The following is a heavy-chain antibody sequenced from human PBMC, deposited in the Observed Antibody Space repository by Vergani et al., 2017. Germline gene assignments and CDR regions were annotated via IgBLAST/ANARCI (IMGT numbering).Heavy chain of an antibody. V-gene: IGHV3-23*01. CDR2: LTGGGGST. Sequence: EVQLLESGGSLKQPGGSVRLSCAASGFTFSTYAMHWVRQAPGKGLEWVSALTGGGGSTYYADSFKGRFIISRDNSRDTLYRQMNSLRHEDTATYYCVKDAGSYENFFDSWGQGTLVTVSS. CDR3: VKDAGSYENFFDS. J-gene: IGHJ4*02. CDR1: GFTFSTYA. D-gene: IGHD1-26*01.